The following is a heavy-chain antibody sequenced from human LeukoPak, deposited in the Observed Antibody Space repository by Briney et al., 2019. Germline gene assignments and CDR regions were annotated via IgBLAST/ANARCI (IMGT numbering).Heavy chain of an antibody. J-gene: IGHJ4*02. V-gene: IGHV3-30*19. CDR1: GFTFSSYG. Sequence: GGSLRLSCAASGFTFSSYGMHWVRQAPGKGLEWVAVISYDGSNKYYADSVKGRFTISRDNSKNTLYLQMNSLRAEDTAVYYCARSPQVRGYFDYWGQGTLVTVSS. D-gene: IGHD1-1*01. CDR3: ARSPQVRGYFDY. CDR2: ISYDGSNK.